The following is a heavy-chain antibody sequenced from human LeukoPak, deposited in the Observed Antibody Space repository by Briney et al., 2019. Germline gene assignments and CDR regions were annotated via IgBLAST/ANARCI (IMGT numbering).Heavy chain of an antibody. CDR3: ARDLAAAGSFDY. D-gene: IGHD6-13*01. V-gene: IGHV4-59*01. Sequence: PSETLSLTCTVSGASISSFYWSWIRQPPGKGLEWIGYIYYSGSTNYNPSLKSRVTISVDTSKNQFSLKLSSVTAADTAGYYCARDLAAAGSFDYWGQGTLVTVSS. J-gene: IGHJ4*02. CDR2: IYYSGST. CDR1: GASISSFY.